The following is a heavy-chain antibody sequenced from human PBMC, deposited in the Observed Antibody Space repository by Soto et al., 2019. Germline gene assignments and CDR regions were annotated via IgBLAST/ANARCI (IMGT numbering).Heavy chain of an antibody. V-gene: IGHV3-7*05. CDR2: IRQDGGEK. Sequence: EVQLVESGGSLVQPGGSLRLSCTASGFALSAYWMTWVRQTPGKRLEWVAYIRQDGGEKYYVDSVRGRFTISRDNAKNSLYLQTSSVRADDMAVYYCARMSIGSYSFELWGQGTQVTVSS. J-gene: IGHJ4*02. D-gene: IGHD3-10*01. CDR3: ARMSIGSYSFEL. CDR1: GFALSAYW.